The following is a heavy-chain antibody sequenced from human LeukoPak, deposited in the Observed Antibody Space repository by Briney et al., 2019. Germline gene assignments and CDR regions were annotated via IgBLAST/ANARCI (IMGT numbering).Heavy chain of an antibody. J-gene: IGHJ4*02. CDR1: GFTFNIYS. CDR3: AREGSYRFNYFDC. V-gene: IGHV3-30*01. CDR2: ISYDGSNQ. Sequence: PGGSLRLSCAASGFTFNIYSFHWVRQAPGKGLEWVTVISYDGSNQYFADSVKGRFTVSRDNSKNTVYLQMNNLRGEDTAVYYCAREGSYRFNYFDCWGQGTLVTVSS. D-gene: IGHD3-16*02.